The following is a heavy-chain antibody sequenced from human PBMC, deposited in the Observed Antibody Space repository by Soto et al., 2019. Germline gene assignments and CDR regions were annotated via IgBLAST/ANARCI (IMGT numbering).Heavy chain of an antibody. CDR2: IYTSGST. CDR1: GGSITGYY. D-gene: IGHD5-18*01. Sequence: SETLSLTCTVSGGSITGYYWSWNRQPPGKGLEWIGRIYTSGSTNYNPSLKSRVTMSVDTSKNQFSLKLSSVTAADTAVYYCAREVTAMVPNFDYWGQGTLVTVSS. V-gene: IGHV4-4*07. CDR3: AREVTAMVPNFDY. J-gene: IGHJ4*02.